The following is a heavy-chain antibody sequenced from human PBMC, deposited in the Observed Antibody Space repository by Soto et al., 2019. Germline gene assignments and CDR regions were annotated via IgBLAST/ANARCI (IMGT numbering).Heavy chain of an antibody. CDR3: ASSSGWYTVGATPIDY. V-gene: IGHV3-23*01. CDR2: ISGSGGST. D-gene: IGHD6-19*01. J-gene: IGHJ4*02. CDR1: GFTFSSYA. Sequence: GGSLRLSCAASGFTFSSYAMSWVRQAPGKGLEWVSAISGSGGSTYYADSVKGRFTISRDNSKNTLYLQMNSLRAEDTAVYYCASSSGWYTVGATPIDYWGQGTLVTVSS.